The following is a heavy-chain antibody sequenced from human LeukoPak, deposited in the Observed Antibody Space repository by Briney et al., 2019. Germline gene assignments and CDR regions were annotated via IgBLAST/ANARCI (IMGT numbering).Heavy chain of an antibody. D-gene: IGHD3-10*01. J-gene: IGHJ4*02. CDR2: IIPIFGTA. Sequence: ASVKVSCKASGGTFSSYAISWVRQAPGQGLEWMGGIIPIFGTANYAQKFQGRVTITADKSTSTAYMELSSLRSEDTAVYYCASSTYGSGSYGDYWGQGTLVTVSS. CDR3: ASSTYGSGSYGDY. CDR1: GGTFSSYA. V-gene: IGHV1-69*06.